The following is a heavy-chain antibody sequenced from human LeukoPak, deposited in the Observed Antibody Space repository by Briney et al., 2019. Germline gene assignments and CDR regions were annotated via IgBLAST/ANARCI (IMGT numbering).Heavy chain of an antibody. CDR1: GYTFTSYG. V-gene: IGHV1-18*01. Sequence: ASVKVSCKASGYTFTSYGISWVRQAPGQGLEWMGWISAYNGNTNYAQKLQGRVTMTTDTSTSTAYMELRSLRSDDTAVYYCARVRTIRTENYFGYWGQGTLVTVSS. J-gene: IGHJ4*02. CDR3: ARVRTIRTENYFGY. CDR2: ISAYNGNT. D-gene: IGHD1-14*01.